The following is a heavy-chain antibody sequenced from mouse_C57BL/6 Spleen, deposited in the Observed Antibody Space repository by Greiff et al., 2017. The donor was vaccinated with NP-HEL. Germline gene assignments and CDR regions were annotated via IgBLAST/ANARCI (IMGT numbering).Heavy chain of an antibody. CDR1: GYSITSGYY. CDR3: ARRDYEFDY. CDR2: ISYDGSN. V-gene: IGHV3-6*01. D-gene: IGHD2-4*01. J-gene: IGHJ2*01. Sequence: EVKLVESGPGLVKPSQSLSLTCSVTGYSITSGYYWNWIRQFPGNKLEWMGYISYDGSNNYNPSLKNRISITRDTSKNQFFLKLNSVTTEDTATYYCARRDYEFDYWGQGTTLTVSS.